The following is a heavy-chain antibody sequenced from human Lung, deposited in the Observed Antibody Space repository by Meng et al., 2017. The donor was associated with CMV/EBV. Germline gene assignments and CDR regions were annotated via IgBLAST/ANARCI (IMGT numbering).Heavy chain of an antibody. J-gene: IGHJ6*02. Sequence: ESLKISCAASGFTFSSYWMSWVRQAPGKGLEWVANINQDGSAKYYVDSVEGRFTISRDNAKDSLYLQMNALRAEDTAVYYCARRPWGLDVWGQGTAVTVSS. V-gene: IGHV3-7*01. CDR2: INQDGSAK. CDR3: ARRPWGLDV. CDR1: GFTFSSYW.